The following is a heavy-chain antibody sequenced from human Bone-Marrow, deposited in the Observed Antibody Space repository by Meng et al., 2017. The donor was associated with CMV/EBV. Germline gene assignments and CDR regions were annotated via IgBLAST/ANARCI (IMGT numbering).Heavy chain of an antibody. D-gene: IGHD3-16*01. J-gene: IGHJ3*02. CDR3: ARESYTDAFDI. Sequence: GGSLRLSCAACGFTFSNYWMHWVRQAPGKGLVWVSRINSEGTSRSYAGSVKGRLTTSRDNAKNTLYLQMSSLRVDDTAIYYCARESYTDAFDIWGQGIMVTVSS. CDR1: GFTFSNYW. CDR2: INSEGTSR. V-gene: IGHV3-74*01.